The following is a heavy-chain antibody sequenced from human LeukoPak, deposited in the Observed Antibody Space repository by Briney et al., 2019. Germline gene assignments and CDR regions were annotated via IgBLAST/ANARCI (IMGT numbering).Heavy chain of an antibody. CDR2: ISSSGSTI. CDR1: GFTFSSYE. Sequence: GGSLRLSCAASGFTFSSYEMNWVRQAPGKGLEWVSYISSSGSTIYYADSVKGRFTISRDNSKNTLYLQMNSLRAEDTAVYYCARDQGYYDSSGPGGWGQGTLVTVSS. D-gene: IGHD3-22*01. V-gene: IGHV3-48*03. J-gene: IGHJ4*02. CDR3: ARDQGYYDSSGPGG.